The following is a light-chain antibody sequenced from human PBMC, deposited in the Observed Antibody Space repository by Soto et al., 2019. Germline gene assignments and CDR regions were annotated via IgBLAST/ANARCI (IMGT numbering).Light chain of an antibody. Sequence: QSALTQSASVSGSPGQSITISRTGTSGGVGSYYLVSWYQQHPGKAPKLMIYEVSKRPSGVSNRFSGSKSGNTASLTISGLQAEDEADYYCCSYAGSSTVVFGGGTKLTVL. CDR3: CSYAGSSTVV. J-gene: IGLJ2*01. CDR1: SGGVGSYYL. CDR2: EVS. V-gene: IGLV2-23*02.